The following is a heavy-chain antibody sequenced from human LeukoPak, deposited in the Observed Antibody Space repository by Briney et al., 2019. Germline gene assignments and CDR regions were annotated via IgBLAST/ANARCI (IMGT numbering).Heavy chain of an antibody. Sequence: GGSQRLSCAASGFTFSSYAMHWVRQAPGKGLEWVAVISYDGSNKYYADSVKGRFTISRDNSKNTLYVQMNSLRAEDTAVYYCARDPGVDSPYYYYYGVDVWGQGTTVTVSS. J-gene: IGHJ6*02. V-gene: IGHV3-30-3*01. CDR1: GFTFSSYA. CDR2: ISYDGSNK. D-gene: IGHD3-9*01. CDR3: ARDPGVDSPYYYYYGVDV.